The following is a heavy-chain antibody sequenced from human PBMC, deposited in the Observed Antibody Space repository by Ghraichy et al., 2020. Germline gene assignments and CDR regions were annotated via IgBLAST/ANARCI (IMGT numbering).Heavy chain of an antibody. CDR1: GFTLSSNS. D-gene: IGHD4-17*01. V-gene: IGHV3-7*03. CDR2: INQDESEK. Sequence: GGSLRLSCAASGFTLSSNSMSWVRQAPGKGLEWVANINQDESEKYYVDSVKGRFTISRDYAENSVYLQMNSLRAEDTAVYYCARENGYYGDCLDYWGQGTLVTVSS. J-gene: IGHJ4*02. CDR3: ARENGYYGDCLDY.